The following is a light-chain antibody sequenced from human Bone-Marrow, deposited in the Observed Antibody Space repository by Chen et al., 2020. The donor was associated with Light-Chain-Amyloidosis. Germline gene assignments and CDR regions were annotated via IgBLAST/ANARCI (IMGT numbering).Light chain of an antibody. Sequence: QSALTQPPSASGSPGQSVTISCTGTSSDVGGYDYVSWYQQHPGKAPRLMIYEFTKRPSGVPDRFSGSKSGNAGALTGSGLQAEYESEYYFSSYAGSNTPSVVFGGGTKLTVL. CDR2: EFT. CDR1: SSDVGGYDY. V-gene: IGLV2-8*01. J-gene: IGLJ2*01. CDR3: SSYAGSNTPSVV.